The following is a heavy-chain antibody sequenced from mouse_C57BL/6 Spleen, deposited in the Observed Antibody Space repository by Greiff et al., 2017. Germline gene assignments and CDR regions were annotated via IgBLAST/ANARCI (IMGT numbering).Heavy chain of an antibody. Sequence: EVKLQQSGPELVKPGASVKISCKASGYTFTDYYMNWVKQSHGKSLEWIGDINPNNGGTSYNQKFKGKATLTVDKSSSTAYMELRSLTSEDSAVYYCARRRDDGYLYGYEDFDYWGQGTTLTVSS. CDR3: ARRRDDGYLYGYEDFDY. CDR1: GYTFTDYY. J-gene: IGHJ2*01. D-gene: IGHD2-2*01. CDR2: INPNNGGT. V-gene: IGHV1-26*01.